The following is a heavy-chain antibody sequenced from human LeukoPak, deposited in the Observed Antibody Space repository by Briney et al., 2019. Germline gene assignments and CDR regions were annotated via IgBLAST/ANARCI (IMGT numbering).Heavy chain of an antibody. D-gene: IGHD2-8*01. CDR2: INQDVSRI. J-gene: IGHJ4*02. CDR3: ARLKDDVTKLDY. Sequence: GRSLRLSCAVSGFSFSRYWMAWVRQAPGKGLEWVASINQDVSRIHYVDSVKGRFTISRDNAKNSLFLQMNSLRVEDTAVYYCARLKDDVTKLDYWGQGTLVTVSS. CDR1: GFSFSRYW. V-gene: IGHV3-7*01.